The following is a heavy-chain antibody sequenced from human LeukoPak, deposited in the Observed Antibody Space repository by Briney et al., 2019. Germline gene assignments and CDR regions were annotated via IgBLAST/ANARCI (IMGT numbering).Heavy chain of an antibody. V-gene: IGHV1-69*05. Sequence: SVKVSCKASGGTFSSYAISWVRQAPGQGLEWMGGIIPIFGTANYAQKFQGRVTITTDESTSTAYMELSSLRSEDTAVYYCARGETTISNYYYYMDVWGKGTTVTVSS. CDR1: GGTFSSYA. CDR2: IIPIFGTA. CDR3: ARGETTISNYYYYMDV. D-gene: IGHD4-17*01. J-gene: IGHJ6*03.